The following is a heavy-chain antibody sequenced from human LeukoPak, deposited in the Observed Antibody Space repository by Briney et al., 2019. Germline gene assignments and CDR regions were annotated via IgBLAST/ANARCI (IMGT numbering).Heavy chain of an antibody. Sequence: SQTLSLTCAISGDSVSSNSAAWNWIRQSPSRGLEWLGRTYHRSKWYNDYAVSVKSRITINPDTSKNQFSLQLNSVTPEDTAVYYCARVVYYDSSGSKDAFDIWGQGTMVTVSS. CDR1: GDSVSSNSAA. CDR3: ARVVYYDSSGSKDAFDI. CDR2: TYHRSKWYN. D-gene: IGHD3-22*01. V-gene: IGHV6-1*01. J-gene: IGHJ3*02.